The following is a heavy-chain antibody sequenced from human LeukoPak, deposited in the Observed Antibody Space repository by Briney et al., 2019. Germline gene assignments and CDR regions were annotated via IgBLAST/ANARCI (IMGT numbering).Heavy chain of an antibody. V-gene: IGHV1-8*02. D-gene: IGHD6-13*01. CDR1: GYTFTSYD. CDR3: ARSSQGIIAAAGAHDAFDI. CDR2: MNPNSGNT. Sequence: ASVKVSCKASGYTFTSYDINWVRQATGQGLEWMGWMNPNSGNTGYAQKFQGRVTMTRDTSTSTVYMELSSLRSEDTAVYYCARSSQGIIAAAGAHDAFDIWGQGTMVTVSS. J-gene: IGHJ3*02.